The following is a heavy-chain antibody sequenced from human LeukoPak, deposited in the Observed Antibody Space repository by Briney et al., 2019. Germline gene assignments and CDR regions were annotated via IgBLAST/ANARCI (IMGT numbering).Heavy chain of an antibody. D-gene: IGHD2-2*01. V-gene: IGHV4-34*01. J-gene: IGHJ4*02. Sequence: SETLSLTCAVCGGSFSGYYWSWIRQPPGKGLEWIGEINHSGSTNYNPSLKSRVTISVDTSKNQFSLKLSSVTAADTAVYYCARFCSSTSCYYNYWGQGTLVTVSS. CDR2: INHSGST. CDR3: ARFCSSTSCYYNY. CDR1: GGSFSGYY.